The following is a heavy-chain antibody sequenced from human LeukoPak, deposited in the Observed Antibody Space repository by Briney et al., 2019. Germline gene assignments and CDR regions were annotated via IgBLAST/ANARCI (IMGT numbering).Heavy chain of an antibody. V-gene: IGHV4-59*01. CDR1: GGSISSYY. J-gene: IGHJ4*02. CDR3: ARGVLGRVDY. CDR2: IYYSGST. Sequence: SETLSLTCTVSGGSISSYYWSWIRQLPGKGLEWIGYIYYSGSTNYNPSLKSRVTISVDTSKNQFSLKLSSVTAADTAVYYCARGVLGRVDYWGQGTLVTVSS. D-gene: IGHD2/OR15-2a*01.